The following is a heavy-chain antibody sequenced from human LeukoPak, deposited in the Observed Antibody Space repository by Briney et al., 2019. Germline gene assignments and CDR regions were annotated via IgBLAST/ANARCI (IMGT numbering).Heavy chain of an antibody. CDR2: IYHSGST. V-gene: IGHV4-30-2*01. J-gene: IGHJ4*02. CDR3: ARGPCSGGSYYWVSELDY. CDR1: GGSISSGGYS. D-gene: IGHD2-15*01. Sequence: SETLSLTCAVSGGSISSGGYSWSWIRQPPGKGLEWIGYIYHSGSTYYNPSLKSRVTISVDRSKNQFSLKLSSVTAADTAVYYCARGPCSGGSYYWVSELDYWGQGTLVTVSS.